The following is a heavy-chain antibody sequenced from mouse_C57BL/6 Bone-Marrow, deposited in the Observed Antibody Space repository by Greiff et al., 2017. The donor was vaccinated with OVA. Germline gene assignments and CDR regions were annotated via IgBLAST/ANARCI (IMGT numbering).Heavy chain of an antibody. CDR3: ARGLLRYCYAMDY. CDR2: ISYDGSN. J-gene: IGHJ4*01. Sequence: DVQLQESGPGLVKPSQSLSLTCSVTGYSITSGYYWNWIRQFPGNKLEWMGYISYDGSNNYNPSLKNRISITRDTSKNQFFLKLNSVTTEDTATYYCARGLLRYCYAMDYWGQGTSVTVSS. D-gene: IGHD1-1*01. V-gene: IGHV3-6*01. CDR1: GYSITSGYY.